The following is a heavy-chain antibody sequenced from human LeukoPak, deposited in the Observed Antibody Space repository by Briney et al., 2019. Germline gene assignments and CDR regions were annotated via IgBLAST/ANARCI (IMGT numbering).Heavy chain of an antibody. V-gene: IGHV3-30*18. CDR2: ISYDGSNK. J-gene: IGHJ6*02. CDR1: GFTFSSYG. CDR3: AKAPQAGYTYGMDV. D-gene: IGHD1-1*01. Sequence: GGSLRLSCAASGFTFSSYGMHWVRQAPGKGLEGVAVISYDGSNKYYADSVKGRFTISRDNSKNTLYLQMNSLRAEDTAVYYCAKAPQAGYTYGMDVWGQGTTVTVSS.